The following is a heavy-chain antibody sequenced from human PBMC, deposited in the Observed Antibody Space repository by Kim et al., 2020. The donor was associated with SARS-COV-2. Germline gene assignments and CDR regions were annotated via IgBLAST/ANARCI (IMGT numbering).Heavy chain of an antibody. CDR1: GFTVSSNY. V-gene: IGHV3-53*04. Sequence: GGSLRLSCAASGFTVSSNYMSWVRQAPGKGLEWVSVIYSGGSTYYADSVKGRFTISRHNSKNTLYLQMNSLRAEDTAVYYCARALLGPYGDTTLWYFDLWGRGTLVTVSS. D-gene: IGHD4-17*01. CDR3: ARALLGPYGDTTLWYFDL. CDR2: IYSGGST. J-gene: IGHJ2*01.